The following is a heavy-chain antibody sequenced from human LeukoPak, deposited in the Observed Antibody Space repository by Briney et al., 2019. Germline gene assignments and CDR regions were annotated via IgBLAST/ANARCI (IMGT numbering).Heavy chain of an antibody. V-gene: IGHV1-69*13. CDR1: GGTFSSYA. CDR3: AYYYDSSGQFDP. Sequence: GASVKVSCKASGGTFSSYAISWVRQAPGQGLEWMGGIIPIFGTANYAQKFQGRVTITADESTSTAYMELSSLRSEDTAVYCCAYYYDSSGQFDPWGQGTLVTVSS. J-gene: IGHJ5*02. D-gene: IGHD3-22*01. CDR2: IIPIFGTA.